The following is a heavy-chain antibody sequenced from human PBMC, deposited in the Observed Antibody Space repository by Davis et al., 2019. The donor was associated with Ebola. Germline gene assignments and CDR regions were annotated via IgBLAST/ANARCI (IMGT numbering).Heavy chain of an antibody. CDR1: GFTFSNYA. CDR3: AKTVRTYYDYYYYGMDV. J-gene: IGHJ6*02. V-gene: IGHV3-23*01. D-gene: IGHD1-26*01. CDR2: ISASGSNR. Sequence: GGSLRLSCAASGFTFSNYALTWVRQAPGKGLEWVSIISASGSNRDYADSVKGRFTISRDNSKNTLYLQMNSLRAEDTAIYYCAKTVRTYYDYYYYGMDVWGQGTTVTVSS.